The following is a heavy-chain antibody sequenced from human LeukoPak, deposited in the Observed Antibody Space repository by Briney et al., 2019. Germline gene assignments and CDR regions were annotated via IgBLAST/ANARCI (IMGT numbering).Heavy chain of an antibody. CDR2: IKQDGSAK. CDR3: ARSYGQDAFDI. V-gene: IGHV3-7*01. D-gene: IGHD4-17*01. CDR1: GFTFSSYW. Sequence: PGGSLRLSCAASGFTFSSYWMSWVRQAPGKGLEWLANIKQDGSAKYFVDSVKGRFTISRDNAKNSLYLQMNSLRAEDTAVYYCARSYGQDAFDIWGQGTMVTVSS. J-gene: IGHJ3*02.